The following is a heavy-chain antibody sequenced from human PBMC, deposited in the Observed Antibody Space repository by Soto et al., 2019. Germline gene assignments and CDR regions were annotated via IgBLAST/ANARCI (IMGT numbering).Heavy chain of an antibody. D-gene: IGHD3-10*02. V-gene: IGHV3-7*03. J-gene: IGHJ4*02. Sequence: GGSLRLSCAASGFTFTDYGMSWVRQAPGKGLEWVANIRQDESEKNYVDSVKGRFTISRDNAKNSLYLQMNSLRDEDTAVYYCARDKFIGSYYIRGVTYIFDSWGQGTQVTVSS. CDR2: IRQDESEK. CDR1: GFTFTDYG. CDR3: ARDKFIGSYYIRGVTYIFDS.